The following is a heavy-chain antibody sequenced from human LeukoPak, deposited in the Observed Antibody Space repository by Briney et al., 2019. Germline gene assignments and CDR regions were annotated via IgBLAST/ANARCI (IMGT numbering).Heavy chain of an antibody. CDR3: ARDRGQWPVRGRFDP. Sequence: ASVKVSCKASGYTFTSYYMHWVRQAPGQGLEWMGIINPSGGSTSYAQKFQGSVTMTRDTSTSTVYMELSSPRSEDTAVYYCARDRGQWPVRGRFDPWGQGTLVTVSS. J-gene: IGHJ5*02. D-gene: IGHD6-19*01. CDR2: INPSGGST. V-gene: IGHV1-46*01. CDR1: GYTFTSYY.